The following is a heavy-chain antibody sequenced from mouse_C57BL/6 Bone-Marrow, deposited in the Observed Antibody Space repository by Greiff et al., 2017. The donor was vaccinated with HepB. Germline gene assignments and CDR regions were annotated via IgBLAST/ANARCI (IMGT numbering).Heavy chain of an antibody. CDR2: IYPRSGNT. CDR1: GYTFTSYG. J-gene: IGHJ2*01. V-gene: IGHV1-81*01. Sequence: LVESGAELARPGASVKLSCKASGYTFTSYGISWVKQRTGQGLEWIGEIYPRSGNTYYNEKFKGKATLTADKSTSTAYMELRSLTAEDSAVYFCARWGKLSFDYWGQGTTLTVSS. CDR3: ARWGKLSFDY.